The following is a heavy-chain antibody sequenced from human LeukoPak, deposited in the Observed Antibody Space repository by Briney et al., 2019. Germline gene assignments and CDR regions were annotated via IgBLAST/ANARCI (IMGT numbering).Heavy chain of an antibody. CDR2: MNPNSGNT. Sequence: ASVKVSCKASGYTFTSYDINWVRQATGQGLEWMGWMNPNSGNTGYAQKFQGRVTMTRNTSISTAYMELSSLRSEDTAVYYCARALAVADFEGYWGQGTLDTVSS. D-gene: IGHD6-19*01. CDR1: GYTFTSYD. CDR3: ARALAVADFEGY. V-gene: IGHV1-8*01. J-gene: IGHJ4*02.